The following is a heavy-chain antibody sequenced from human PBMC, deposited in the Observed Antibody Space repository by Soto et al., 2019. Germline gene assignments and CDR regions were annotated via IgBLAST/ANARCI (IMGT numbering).Heavy chain of an antibody. J-gene: IGHJ4*02. CDR3: ARSLSVDSIVVDY. V-gene: IGHV3-21*06. D-gene: IGHD1-26*01. CDR2: ISTSSRYT. Sequence: PGGSLRLSCAASGFTFSSYTMIWVRQAPGKGLEWLSTISTSSRYTYYADSVKGRFIISRDNAKSSLYLQVNSLRAEDTAVYYCARSLSVDSIVVDYWGLGTLVTVSS. CDR1: GFTFSSYT.